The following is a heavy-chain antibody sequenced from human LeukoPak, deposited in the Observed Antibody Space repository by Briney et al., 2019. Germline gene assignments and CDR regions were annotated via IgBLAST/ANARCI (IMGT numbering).Heavy chain of an antibody. J-gene: IGHJ5*02. D-gene: IGHD3-3*01. CDR3: AKDHSTYDFWSGYSAGWFDP. CDR1: GFTFSSYA. CDR2: ISYDGSNK. V-gene: IGHV3-30*18. Sequence: GASLRLSCAASGFTFSSYAMSWVRQAPGKGLEWVAVISYDGSNKYYADSVKGRFTISRDNSKNTLYLQMNSLRAEDTAVYYCAKDHSTYDFWSGYSAGWFDPWGQGTLVTVSS.